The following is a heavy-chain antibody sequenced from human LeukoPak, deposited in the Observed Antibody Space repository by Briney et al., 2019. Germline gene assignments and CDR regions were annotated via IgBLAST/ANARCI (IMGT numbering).Heavy chain of an antibody. CDR2: IYHSGST. V-gene: IGHV4-34*01. D-gene: IGHD3-3*01. Sequence: PSETLSLTCAVYGGSFSGYYWGWIRQPPGKGLEWIGSIYHSGSTYYNPSLKSRVTISVDKSKNQFSLKLSSVTAADTAVYYCARQSDFWSGYWAFDIWGQGTMVTVSS. CDR1: GGSFSGYY. CDR3: ARQSDFWSGYWAFDI. J-gene: IGHJ3*02.